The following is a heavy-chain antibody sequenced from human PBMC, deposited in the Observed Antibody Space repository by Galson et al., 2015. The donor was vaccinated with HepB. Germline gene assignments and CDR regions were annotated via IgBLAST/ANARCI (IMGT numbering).Heavy chain of an antibody. V-gene: IGHV2-5*02. CDR1: GFSLSTSGVG. CDR3: AHWGERSSGWFDDAFDI. J-gene: IGHJ3*02. D-gene: IGHD6-19*01. Sequence: PALVKPTQTLTLTCTFSGFSLSTSGVGVGWIRQPPGKALEWLALIYWDDDKRYSPSLKSRLTITKDTSKNQVVLTMTNMDPVDTATYYCAHWGERSSGWFDDAFDIWGQGTMVTVSS. CDR2: IYWDDDK.